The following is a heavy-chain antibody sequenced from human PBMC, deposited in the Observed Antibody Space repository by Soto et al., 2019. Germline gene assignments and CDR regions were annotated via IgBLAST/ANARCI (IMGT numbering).Heavy chain of an antibody. D-gene: IGHD3-22*01. J-gene: IGHJ6*02. CDR3: AREGGYFDSSGSGVYHYYGVDV. CDR2: IYYTGST. CDR1: GGPISPYF. V-gene: IGHV4-4*07. Sequence: QVQLQESGPGLVKPSQTLSLTCTVSGGPISPYFWSWIRQPAGKGLEWIGRIYYTGSTNYNPPLNSRVSMSLDTARTQISLKVKSVTASDTALYYCAREGGYFDSSGSGVYHYYGVDVWCRGTTVTVSS.